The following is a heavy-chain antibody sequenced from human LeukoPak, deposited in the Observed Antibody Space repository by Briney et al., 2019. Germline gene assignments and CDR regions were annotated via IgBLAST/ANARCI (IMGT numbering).Heavy chain of an antibody. Sequence: ASVKVSCKASGYTLTNFGISWVRQAPGEGLEWMGWISAKNGNTNYAQKVQGRVTMTTDTSTSTAYMELRSLRSDDTAVYYCARLDGTYHRAYYYFYYMDVWGEGTTVTVSS. CDR2: ISAKNGNT. CDR3: ARLDGTYHRAYYYFYYMDV. D-gene: IGHD3/OR15-3a*01. V-gene: IGHV1-18*01. CDR1: GYTLTNFG. J-gene: IGHJ6*03.